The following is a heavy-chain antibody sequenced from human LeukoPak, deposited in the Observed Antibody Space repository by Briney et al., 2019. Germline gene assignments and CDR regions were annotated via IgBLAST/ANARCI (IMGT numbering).Heavy chain of an antibody. Sequence: PSETLSLTCAVYGGSFSGYYWSWIRQPPGKGLEWIGEINHSGSTNYNPSLKSRVTMSVDTSKNQFSLKLSSVTAADTAVYYCARVSWAAAGFDAFDIWGQGTMVTVSS. J-gene: IGHJ3*02. V-gene: IGHV4-34*01. CDR2: INHSGST. CDR1: GGSFSGYY. CDR3: ARVSWAAAGFDAFDI. D-gene: IGHD6-13*01.